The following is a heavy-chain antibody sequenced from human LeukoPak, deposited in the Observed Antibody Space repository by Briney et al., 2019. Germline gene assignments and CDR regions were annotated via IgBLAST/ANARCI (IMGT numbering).Heavy chain of an antibody. CDR1: GYSISSGYY. D-gene: IGHD5-24*01. V-gene: IGHV4-38-2*02. CDR2: IYHSGHT. Sequence: SETLSLTCTVSGYSISSGYYWGWIRQPPGKGLEWIGSIYHSGHTYYNPSLKSRVTISVDTSKNQFSLTLSSVTAADTAVCYCAAWEVNYDAFDIWGQGTMVTVSS. CDR3: AAWEVNYDAFDI. J-gene: IGHJ3*02.